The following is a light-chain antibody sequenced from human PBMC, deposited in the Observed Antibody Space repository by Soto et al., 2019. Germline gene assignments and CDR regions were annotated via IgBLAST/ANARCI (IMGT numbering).Light chain of an antibody. CDR3: QQYGSSPPFT. V-gene: IGKV3-20*01. Sequence: EIVLTQSPGTLSLSPGEIATLSCRASQSVSSSYLAWYQQKPGQAPRLLIYGASSRATGIPDRFSGSGSGTDFPLTISRLEPEDFAVYYCQQYGSSPPFTFGPGTKVDIK. J-gene: IGKJ3*01. CDR2: GAS. CDR1: QSVSSSY.